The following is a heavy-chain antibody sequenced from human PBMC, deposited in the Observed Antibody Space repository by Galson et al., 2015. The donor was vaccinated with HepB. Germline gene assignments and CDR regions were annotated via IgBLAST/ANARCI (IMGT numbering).Heavy chain of an antibody. CDR2: IWYDGSNK. D-gene: IGHD2-2*01. CDR3: ARDWEGYCSSTSCYGGFAY. J-gene: IGHJ4*02. V-gene: IGHV3-33*01. Sequence: SLRLSCAASGFTFSSYGMHWVRQAPGKGLEWVAVIWYDGSNKYYADSVKGRFTISRDNSKNTLYLQMNSLRAEDTAVYYCARDWEGYCSSTSCYGGFAYWGQGTLVTVSS. CDR1: GFTFSSYG.